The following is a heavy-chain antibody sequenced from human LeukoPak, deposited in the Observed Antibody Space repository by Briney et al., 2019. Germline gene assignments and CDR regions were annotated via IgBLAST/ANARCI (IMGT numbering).Heavy chain of an antibody. Sequence: SETLSLTCTVSGASIISSVYYWGWVRQPPGKGLEWIGSIFYTGHTYYNPSLRGRVTISVDTSKNQFSLKLSSVTAADTAVYYCARDRGRYGGNAFDIWGQGTMVTVSS. J-gene: IGHJ3*02. V-gene: IGHV4-39*07. CDR3: ARDRGRYGGNAFDI. CDR1: GASIISSVYY. D-gene: IGHD4-23*01. CDR2: IFYTGHT.